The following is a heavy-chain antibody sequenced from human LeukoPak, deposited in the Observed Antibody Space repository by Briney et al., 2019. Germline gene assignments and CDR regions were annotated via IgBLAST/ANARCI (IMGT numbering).Heavy chain of an antibody. Sequence: GGSLRLSCAASGFTFSSYAMSWVRQAPGKGLEWVSDISGSGGSTYYADSVKGRFTISRDNSKNTLYLQMNSLRAEDTAVYYCAKDAPVNIVLVPAAHSWGPGTLVTVSS. CDR2: ISGSGGST. CDR1: GFTFSSYA. J-gene: IGHJ4*02. V-gene: IGHV3-23*01. D-gene: IGHD2-2*01. CDR3: AKDAPVNIVLVPAAHS.